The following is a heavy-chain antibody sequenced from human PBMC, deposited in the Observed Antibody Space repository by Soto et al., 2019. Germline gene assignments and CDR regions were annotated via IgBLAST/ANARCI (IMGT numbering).Heavy chain of an antibody. D-gene: IGHD7-27*01. V-gene: IGHV1-8*02. CDR2: MNPNSGNT. CDR3: AKDHSNWGWGP. CDR1: VYTFNSYD. Sequence: ASVKVCCKASVYTFNSYDINWVRQATGQGLEWMGWMNPNSGNTGYAQKFQGRVTISRDNSKNTLHLQMNSLRAEDTAVYYCAKDHSNWGWGPWGQGTLVTVSS. J-gene: IGHJ5*02.